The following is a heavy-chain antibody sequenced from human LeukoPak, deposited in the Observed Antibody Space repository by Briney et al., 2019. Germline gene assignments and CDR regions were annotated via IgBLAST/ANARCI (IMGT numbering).Heavy chain of an antibody. Sequence: SETLSLTCTVSGGSISSYYWSWIRQPPGKGLEWIGYIYYSGSTNYNPSLKCRVTISVDTSKNQFSLKLSSVTAADTAVYYCASSGYSGYAADYWGQGTLVTVSS. V-gene: IGHV4-59*01. CDR2: IYYSGST. J-gene: IGHJ4*02. CDR1: GGSISSYY. D-gene: IGHD5-12*01. CDR3: ASSGYSGYAADY.